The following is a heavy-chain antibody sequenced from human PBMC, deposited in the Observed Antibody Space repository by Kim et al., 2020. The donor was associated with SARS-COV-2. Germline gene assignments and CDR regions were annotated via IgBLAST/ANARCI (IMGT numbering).Heavy chain of an antibody. CDR2: IIPIFGTA. CDR1: GGTFSSYA. J-gene: IGHJ6*02. V-gene: IGHV1-69*06. CDR3: ARGTVVVVAATNRGDYYYGMDV. D-gene: IGHD2-15*01. Sequence: SVKVSCKASGGTFSSYAISWVRQAPGQGLEWMGGIIPIFGTANYAQKFQGRVTITADKSTSTAYMELSSLRSEDTAVYYCARGTVVVVAATNRGDYYYGMDVWGQGTTVTVSS.